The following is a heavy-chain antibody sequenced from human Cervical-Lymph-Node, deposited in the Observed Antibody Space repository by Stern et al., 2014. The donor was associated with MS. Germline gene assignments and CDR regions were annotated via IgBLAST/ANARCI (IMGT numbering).Heavy chain of an antibody. CDR1: EYTFTYFF. Sequence: VQLEESGAEAKKPGASVKVSCKASEYTFTYFFMHWVRQAPGQGLEWMGVINPSGGFTTYAQKFQGRVTMTRDTSTSTVYMELTSLTSEDTAVYYCASARNTAFDIWGQGTLVTVSS. CDR3: ASARNTAFDI. V-gene: IGHV1-46*03. CDR2: INPSGGFT. J-gene: IGHJ3*02.